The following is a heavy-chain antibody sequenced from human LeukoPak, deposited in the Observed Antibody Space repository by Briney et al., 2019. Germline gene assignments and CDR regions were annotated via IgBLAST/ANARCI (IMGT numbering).Heavy chain of an antibody. Sequence: SETLSLTCTVSGGTISSSSKYWGWLRQPPGKGLEWLGSTYYNGDTYNNQSLSSRVTISIDTSKNQFSLKLTSMTAADTSVFFCARSTAAVGATHSGFYPWGQGNLVTVPS. CDR1: GGTISSSSKY. CDR2: TYYNGDT. CDR3: ARSTAAVGATHSGFYP. D-gene: IGHD6-13*01. J-gene: IGHJ5*02. V-gene: IGHV4-39*01.